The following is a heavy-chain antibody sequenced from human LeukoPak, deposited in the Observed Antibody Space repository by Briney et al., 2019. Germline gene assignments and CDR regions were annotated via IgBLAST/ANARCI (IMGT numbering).Heavy chain of an antibody. Sequence: GGSLRLSCAASGFTFSNAWMSWVRHAPGKGLEWVGRIKSKTDGGTTDYAAPVKGRFTISRDDSKNTLYLQMNSLKTEDTAVYYCTTGITMVRGVIHLIDYWGQGTLVTVSS. CDR2: IKSKTDGGTT. CDR3: TTGITMVRGVIHLIDY. V-gene: IGHV3-15*01. CDR1: GFTFSNAW. D-gene: IGHD3-10*01. J-gene: IGHJ4*02.